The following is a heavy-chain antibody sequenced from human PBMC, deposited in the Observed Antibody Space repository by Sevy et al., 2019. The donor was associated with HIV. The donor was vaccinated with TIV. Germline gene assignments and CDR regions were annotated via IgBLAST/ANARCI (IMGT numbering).Heavy chain of an antibody. CDR3: ARGSALRDYYFYYMDV. V-gene: IGHV4-59*07. CDR2: ISNSGTT. J-gene: IGHJ6*03. CDR1: GGSISTFY. Sequence: SDTLSLTCSVSGGSISTFYWSWIRQPPGKGLEWIGCISNSGTTNYNPSLKSQVTISVDSSKNHFALKLSSVTAADTAVYYCARGSALRDYYFYYMDVWGQGTTVTVSS.